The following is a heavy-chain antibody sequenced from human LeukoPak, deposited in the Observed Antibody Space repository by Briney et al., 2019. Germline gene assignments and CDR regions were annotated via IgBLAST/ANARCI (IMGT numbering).Heavy chain of an antibody. D-gene: IGHD6-13*01. V-gene: IGHV3-48*03. Sequence: GGSLRLSCAASGFTFSSYEMNWVRQAPGKGLEWVSYISSSGSTIYYADSVKGRFTISRDNAKNSLYLQMNSLSAEDTAVYYCASSYSSSWYWFDPWGQGTLVTVSS. J-gene: IGHJ5*02. CDR3: ASSYSSSWYWFDP. CDR2: ISSSGSTI. CDR1: GFTFSSYE.